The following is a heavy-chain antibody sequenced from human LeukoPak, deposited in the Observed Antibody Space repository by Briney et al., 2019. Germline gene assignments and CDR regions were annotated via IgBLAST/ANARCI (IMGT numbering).Heavy chain of an antibody. CDR2: MSVISGLI. V-gene: IGHV3-21*01. Sequence: NPGGSLRLSCAASGFTFSRYSMNWVRQAPGKGLEWVSSMSVISGLIYYADSVKGRFTISRDNAKSSLYLQMNSLTAEDTAVYYCARQFEYIPSGAGYWGQGAVVTVSS. CDR1: GFTFSRYS. CDR3: ARQFEYIPSGAGY. J-gene: IGHJ4*02. D-gene: IGHD1-26*01.